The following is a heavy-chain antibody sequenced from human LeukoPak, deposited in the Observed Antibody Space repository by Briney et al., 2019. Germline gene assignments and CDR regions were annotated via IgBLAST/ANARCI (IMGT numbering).Heavy chain of an antibody. D-gene: IGHD3-3*01. V-gene: IGHV1-2*02. J-gene: IGHJ6*03. CDR3: ARLWPTDSDFWSGYISYYYYYMDV. CDR2: INPNSGGT. CDR1: GYTFAGYY. Sequence: ASVKVSCKASGYTFAGYYMHWVRQAPGQGLEWMGWINPNSGGTTFAQKFQGRVTMTRDTSISTAYMELSRLRSDDTAVYYCARLWPTDSDFWSGYISYYYYYMDVWGKGTTVTVSS.